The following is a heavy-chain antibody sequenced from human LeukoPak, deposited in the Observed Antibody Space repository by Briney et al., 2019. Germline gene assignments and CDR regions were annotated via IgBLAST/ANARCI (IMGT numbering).Heavy chain of an antibody. CDR2: INHSGST. CDR1: GGSFSGYY. CDR3: ARGPPTDYYDSSGFYYVFDY. J-gene: IGHJ4*02. Sequence: PSETLSLTCAVYGGSFSGYYWSWIRHPPGKGLEGIGDINHSGSTNYNPSLKSRVTISVDTSKNQFSLKLSTVTAADTAVYFCARGPPTDYYDSSGFYYVFDYWGQGTLVTVSS. D-gene: IGHD3-22*01. V-gene: IGHV4-34*01.